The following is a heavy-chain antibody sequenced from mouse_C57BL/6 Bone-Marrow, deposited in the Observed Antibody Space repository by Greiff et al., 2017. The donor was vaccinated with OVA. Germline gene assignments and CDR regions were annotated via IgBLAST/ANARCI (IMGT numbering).Heavy chain of an antibody. CDR3: TAITTVVAEYFDV. Sequence: EVQVVESGAELVRPGASVKLSCTASGFNIKDDYMHWVKQRPEQGLEWIGWIDPENGDTEYASKFQGKATITADTSSNTAYLQLSSLTSEDTAVYYCTAITTVVAEYFDVWGTGTTDTVSS. CDR2: IDPENGDT. J-gene: IGHJ1*03. CDR1: GFNIKDDY. V-gene: IGHV14-4*01. D-gene: IGHD1-1*01.